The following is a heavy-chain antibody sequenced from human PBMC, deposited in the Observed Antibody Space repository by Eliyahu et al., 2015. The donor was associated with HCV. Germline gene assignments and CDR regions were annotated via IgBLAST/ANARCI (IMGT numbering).Heavy chain of an antibody. J-gene: IGHJ4*02. CDR2: IYNGGGTT. CDR1: GFTFSSYP. V-gene: IGHV3-23*03. CDR3: AREWASDY. D-gene: IGHD1-26*01. Sequence: EVQLFVSGGVLVQPEWSLRLSGAASGFTFSSYPMSWVRQAXGKGLEWVSLIYNGGGTTYYADSVRGRFTISRDDSKNTLYLQMNSLRAEDTAMYYCAREWASDYWGQGTLVTVSS.